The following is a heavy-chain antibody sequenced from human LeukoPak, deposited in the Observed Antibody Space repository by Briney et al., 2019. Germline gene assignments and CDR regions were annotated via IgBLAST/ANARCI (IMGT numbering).Heavy chain of an antibody. Sequence: PGRSLRLSCAASGFTFSSYGVHRVRQAPGKGLEWVGVISYDGSNKYYADSVKGRFTISRDNSNNTLYLQMNSLRAEDTAVYYCAKSAGTSSVRGYFDYWGQGTLVTVSS. J-gene: IGHJ4*02. CDR3: AKSAGTSSVRGYFDY. V-gene: IGHV3-30*18. CDR2: ISYDGSNK. CDR1: GFTFSSYG. D-gene: IGHD2-2*01.